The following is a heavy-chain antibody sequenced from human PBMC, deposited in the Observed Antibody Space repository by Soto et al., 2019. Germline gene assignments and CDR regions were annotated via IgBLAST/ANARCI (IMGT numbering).Heavy chain of an antibody. D-gene: IGHD3-10*01. CDR2: INPNTGGA. V-gene: IGHV1-2*04. CDR1: GYTFTGYY. Sequence: QEHLVQSGAEVKSPGASVKVSCKAAGYTFTGYYIHWVRQAPGQGLEWLGWINPNTGGANIAQKLHGWVTLTRHTSITTTDVEVNKIPSNDTEAYYCARNYYCCSASYGLEIWGQGKMVTVAS. CDR3: ARNYYCCSASYGLEI. J-gene: IGHJ3*01.